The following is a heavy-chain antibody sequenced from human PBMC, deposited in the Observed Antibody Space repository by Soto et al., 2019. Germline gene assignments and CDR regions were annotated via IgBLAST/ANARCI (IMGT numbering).Heavy chain of an antibody. CDR3: ARDVSGWYYYGMDV. D-gene: IGHD1-26*01. CDR1: GFTFSSYW. V-gene: IGHV3-7*01. CDR2: IKQDGSEK. Sequence: EVQLVESGGGLVQPGGSLRLSCAASGFTFSSYWMSWVRQAPGKGLEWVANIKQDGSEKYYVDSVKGRFTISRDNAKNSLYLQMNSLRAEDTAVYYCARDVSGWYYYGMDVWGQGTTVTVSS. J-gene: IGHJ6*02.